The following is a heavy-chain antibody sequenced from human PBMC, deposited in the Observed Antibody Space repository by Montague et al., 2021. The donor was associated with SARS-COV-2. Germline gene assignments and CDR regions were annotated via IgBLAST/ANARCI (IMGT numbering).Heavy chain of an antibody. V-gene: IGHV4-61*01. CDR3: AKGDMVRVIPYIDN. D-gene: IGHD3-10*01. Sequence: SETLSLTCTVSGGSVSSGSYYWSWIRQPPGKGLECIGYIYYSGSAYYNPYNPSLMSRATISIDTSKNQFSLNLNSVTAADTAVYYCAKGDMVRVIPYIDNWGQGNLVTVSS. CDR2: IYYSGSA. CDR1: GGSVSSGSYY. J-gene: IGHJ4*02.